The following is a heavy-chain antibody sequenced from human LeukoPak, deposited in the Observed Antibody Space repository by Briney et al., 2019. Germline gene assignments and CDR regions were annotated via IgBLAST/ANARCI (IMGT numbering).Heavy chain of an antibody. CDR1: GFTFSSYA. CDR2: VSAGSGST. CDR3: ARRGYTYEFDH. V-gene: IGHV3-23*01. J-gene: IGHJ4*02. Sequence: GGSLRLSCAASGFTFSSYAMNWVRQAPGKGLEWVSTVSAGSGSTYYADSVKGRFTISRDNSKNTLHLQMNSLRAEDTAVYYCARRGYTYEFDHWGQGTLVTVSS. D-gene: IGHD5-18*01.